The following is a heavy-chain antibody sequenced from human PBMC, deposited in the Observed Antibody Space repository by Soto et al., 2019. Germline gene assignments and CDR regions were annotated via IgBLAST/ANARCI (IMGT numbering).Heavy chain of an antibody. D-gene: IGHD5-12*01. CDR2: IWYDGSNK. V-gene: IGHV3-33*01. CDR1: GFTFSSYG. Sequence: QVQLVESGGGVVQPGRSLRLSCAASGFTFSSYGMHWVRQAPGKGLEWVAVIWYDGSNKYYADSVKGRFTISRDNSKNRLYLQMNSLRAEDTAVYYCARDRGYSGSYGMDVWGQGTTVTASS. CDR3: ARDRGYSGSYGMDV. J-gene: IGHJ6*02.